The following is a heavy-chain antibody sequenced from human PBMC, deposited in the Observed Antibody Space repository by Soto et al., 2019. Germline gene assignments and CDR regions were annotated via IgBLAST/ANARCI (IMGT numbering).Heavy chain of an antibody. CDR2: IDPSDSYT. Sequence: LGESLKISCKGSGYSFTSYWISWVRQMPGKGLEWMGRIDPSDSYTNYSPSFQGHVTISADKSISTAYLQWSSLKASDTAMYYCARHARIRSGYGDSNYWGQGTQVTVSS. CDR1: GYSFTSYW. J-gene: IGHJ4*02. V-gene: IGHV5-10-1*01. D-gene: IGHD4-17*01. CDR3: ARHARIRSGYGDSNY.